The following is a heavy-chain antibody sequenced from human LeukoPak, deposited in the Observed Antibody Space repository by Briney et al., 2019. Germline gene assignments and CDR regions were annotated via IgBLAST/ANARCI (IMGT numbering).Heavy chain of an antibody. V-gene: IGHV4-59*01. CDR1: GGSISSYY. J-gene: IGHJ6*02. CDR3: ARGGYYYGSGSSPPYGMDV. CDR2: IYYSGST. D-gene: IGHD3-10*01. Sequence: SETLSLTCTVSGGSISSYYWSWIRQPPGKVLEWIGYIYYSGSTNYNPSLKSRVTISVDTSKNQFSLKLSSVTAADTAVYYCARGGYYYGSGSSPPYGMDVWGQGTTVTVSS.